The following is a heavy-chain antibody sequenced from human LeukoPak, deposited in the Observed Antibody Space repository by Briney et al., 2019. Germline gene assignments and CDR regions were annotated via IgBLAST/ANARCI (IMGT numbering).Heavy chain of an antibody. CDR1: GGSISSYY. D-gene: IGHD3-10*01. CDR2: IYYSGST. V-gene: IGHV4-59*01. Sequence: SETLSLTCTVSGGSISSYYWSWLRQPPGKGLEWVGYIYYSGSTNYNPSLKSRVNISVETYKKQCSLKMRDVDEGGAAVYYCARSVLLWFGELLSDYYMDVWGKGTTVTVSS. CDR3: ARSVLLWFGELLSDYYMDV. J-gene: IGHJ6*03.